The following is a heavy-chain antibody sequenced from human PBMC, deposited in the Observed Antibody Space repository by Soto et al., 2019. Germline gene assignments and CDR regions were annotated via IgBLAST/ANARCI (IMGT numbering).Heavy chain of an antibody. V-gene: IGHV3-7*01. CDR3: VSFTLLLPMGYFQH. D-gene: IGHD2-15*01. CDR2: IKQDGSEK. Sequence: GGSLRLSCAASGFTFSSYWMSWVRQAPGKGLEWVANIKQDGSEKYYVDSVKGRFTISRDNAKNSLYLQMNSLRAEDTAVYYCVSFTLLLPMGYFQHWGQGTLVTVSS. J-gene: IGHJ1*01. CDR1: GFTFSSYW.